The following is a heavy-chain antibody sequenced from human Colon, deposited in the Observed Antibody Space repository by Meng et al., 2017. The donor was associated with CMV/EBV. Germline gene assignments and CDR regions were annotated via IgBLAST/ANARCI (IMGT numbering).Heavy chain of an antibody. J-gene: IGHJ4*02. D-gene: IGHD2-2*03. V-gene: IGHV3-30*02. CDR2: IRSDGSKE. Sequence: GESLKISCAASGFTFNNSAMHWVRQAPGKGLEWVAFIRSDGSKEYYVDSVKGRFTISRDNSKNTLYLQMNSLRAEDTAVYFCARTPDLGYCSHTSCSRIDYWGQGTLVTVSS. CDR1: GFTFNNSA. CDR3: ARTPDLGYCSHTSCSRIDY.